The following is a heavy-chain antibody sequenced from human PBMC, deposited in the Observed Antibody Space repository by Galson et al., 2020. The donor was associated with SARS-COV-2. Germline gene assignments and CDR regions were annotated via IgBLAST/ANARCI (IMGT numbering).Heavy chain of an antibody. V-gene: IGHV2-26*01. D-gene: IGHD1-26*01. CDR2: IFSNDEK. J-gene: IGHJ6*02. CDR3: TLGGSDSYHQYELDL. CDR1: AFSLGNTNVG. Sequence: SGPTLVKPTETLTLTCTVSAFSLGNTNVGVSWVRQPPGKALEWLAHIFSNDEKSYSTSLKNRLTISKDISKSQVVLIMTNMDPADTATYYCTLGGSDSYHQYELDLWGQGTTVTVSS.